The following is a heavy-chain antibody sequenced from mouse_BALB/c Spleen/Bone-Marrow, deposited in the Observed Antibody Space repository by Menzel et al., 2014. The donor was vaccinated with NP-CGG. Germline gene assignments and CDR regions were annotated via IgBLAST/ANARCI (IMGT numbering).Heavy chain of an antibody. CDR1: GYTFTSSW. Sequence: LEESGSVLVRPGASVRLSCKASGYTFTSSWMHWAKQRPGQGPEWIGEIHPNSGNINYNEKFKGKATLTVDTSSSMVYVDLSSLTSEDSAVYYCARHHRYAYYFDYWGQGTTLTVSS. V-gene: IGHV1S130*01. J-gene: IGHJ2*01. CDR3: ARHHRYAYYFDY. D-gene: IGHD2-14*01. CDR2: IHPNSGNI.